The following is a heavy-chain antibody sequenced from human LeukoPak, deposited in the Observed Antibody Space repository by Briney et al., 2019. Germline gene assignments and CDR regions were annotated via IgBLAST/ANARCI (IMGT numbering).Heavy chain of an antibody. J-gene: IGHJ3*02. CDR2: ISAYNGNT. Sequence: EASVKVSCKASGYTFTSYGISWVRQAPGQGLEWMGWISAYNGNTNYAQKLQGRVTMTTDTSTSTAYMELRSLRSDDTAVYYCARYAPDSSGHDAFDIWGQGTMVTVSS. D-gene: IGHD3-22*01. V-gene: IGHV1-18*01. CDR3: ARYAPDSSGHDAFDI. CDR1: GYTFTSYG.